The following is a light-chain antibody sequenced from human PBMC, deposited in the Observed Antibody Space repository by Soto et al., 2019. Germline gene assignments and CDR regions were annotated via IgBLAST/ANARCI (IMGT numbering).Light chain of an antibody. Sequence: QSVLTQPASVSGSPGQSITISCTGTSSDVGAYNYVSWFQQHPGKAPRLIIYDVSNRPSGVSNRFSGSKSGNTASLTISGLQAEHEADYYCSSYTTSTTGVFGGGTKVTVL. J-gene: IGLJ3*02. CDR2: DVS. V-gene: IGLV2-14*01. CDR3: SSYTTSTTGV. CDR1: SSDVGAYNY.